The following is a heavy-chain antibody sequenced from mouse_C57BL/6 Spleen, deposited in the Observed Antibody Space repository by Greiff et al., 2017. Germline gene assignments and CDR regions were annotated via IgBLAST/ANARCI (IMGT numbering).Heavy chain of an antibody. CDR3: ARSGYYGSSPAWFAY. D-gene: IGHD1-1*01. V-gene: IGHV1-54*01. J-gene: IGHJ3*01. Sequence: VQLQQSGAELVRPGTSVKVSCKASGYAFTNYLIEWVKQRPGQGLEWIGVINPGSGGTNYNEKFKGKATLTADKSSSTAYMQLSSLTSEDSAVYVCARSGYYGSSPAWFAYWGQGTLVTVSA. CDR2: INPGSGGT. CDR1: GYAFTNYL.